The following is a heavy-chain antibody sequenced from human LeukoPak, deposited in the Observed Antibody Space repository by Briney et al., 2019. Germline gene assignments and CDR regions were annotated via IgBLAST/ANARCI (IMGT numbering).Heavy chain of an antibody. D-gene: IGHD6-13*01. V-gene: IGHV4-31*03. Sequence: SQTLSLTCTVSGGSISSGGYYWSWIRQHPGKGPEWIGYIYYSGSTYYNPSLKSRVTISVDTSKNQFSLKLSSVTAADTAVYYCARDSSSHYYYYGMDVWGQGTTVTVSS. CDR3: ARDSSSHYYYYGMDV. J-gene: IGHJ6*02. CDR2: IYYSGST. CDR1: GGSISSGGYY.